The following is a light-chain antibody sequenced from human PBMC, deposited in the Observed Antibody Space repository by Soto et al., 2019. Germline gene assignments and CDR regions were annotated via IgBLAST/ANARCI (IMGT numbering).Light chain of an antibody. Sequence: EIVVTQSPATLSVSPGERATLSCRASQSVGNNFAWYQQKPGQAPRLLIFATSTRATGVPARLSGSGSGTEFTLTLSSLQYEDFAGYYCQQYGDWPLTFGGGAKVEIE. J-gene: IGKJ4*02. V-gene: IGKV3-15*01. CDR2: ATS. CDR3: QQYGDWPLT. CDR1: QSVGNN.